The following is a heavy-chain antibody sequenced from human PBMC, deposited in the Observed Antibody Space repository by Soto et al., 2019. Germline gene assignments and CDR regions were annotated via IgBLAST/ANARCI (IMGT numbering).Heavy chain of an antibody. CDR3: ARIKSVRFLEWLSDHYYFDY. Sequence: SGPTLVNPTETLTLTCTVSGFSLSNARMGVSWIRQPPGKALDWLAHIFSNDEKSYSSSLKSRLTISKDTSKSQVVLTMTNMDPVDTATYYCARIKSVRFLEWLSDHYYFDYWGQGTLVTVSS. CDR2: IFSNDEK. J-gene: IGHJ4*02. CDR1: GFSLSNARMG. V-gene: IGHV2-26*01. D-gene: IGHD3-3*01.